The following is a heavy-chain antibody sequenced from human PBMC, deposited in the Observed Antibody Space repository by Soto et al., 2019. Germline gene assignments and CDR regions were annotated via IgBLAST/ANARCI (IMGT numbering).Heavy chain of an antibody. CDR3: ASYCSGGSCVPDY. CDR2: IIPIFGTA. J-gene: IGHJ4*02. V-gene: IGHV1-69*01. D-gene: IGHD2-15*01. CDR1: GGTFSSYA. Sequence: QVQLVQSGAEVKKPGSSVKVSCKASGGTFSSYAISWVRQAPGQGLEWMGGIIPIFGTANYAQKLQGRVTITADESTSTAYMELSSLRSEHTAVYYCASYCSGGSCVPDYWGPGTLVTVSS.